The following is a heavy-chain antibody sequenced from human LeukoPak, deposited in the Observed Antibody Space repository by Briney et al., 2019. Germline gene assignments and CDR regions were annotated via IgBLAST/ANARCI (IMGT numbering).Heavy chain of an antibody. CDR3: ASQPNYYGSGISMDV. Sequence: GGSLRLSCAASGFTFSSYGMHWVRQAPGKGLEWVAFIRYDGSNKYYADSVKGRFTISRDNSKNTLYLQMNSLRAEDTAVYYCASQPNYYGSGISMDVWGKGTTVTISS. D-gene: IGHD3-10*01. CDR1: GFTFSSYG. J-gene: IGHJ6*03. V-gene: IGHV3-30*02. CDR2: IRYDGSNK.